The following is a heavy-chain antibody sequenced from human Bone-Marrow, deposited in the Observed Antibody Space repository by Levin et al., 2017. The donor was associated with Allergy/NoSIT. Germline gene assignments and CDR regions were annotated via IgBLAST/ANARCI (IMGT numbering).Heavy chain of an antibody. CDR2: VYHSGST. Sequence: SQTLSLTCSVSGGSISSYYWSWIRQSPGKGLEWIGHVYHSGSTTYNPSFKGRVTISADMSENQFSLTLTSVTAADTAVYYCATTMVRGDKYDYWGQGTLVIVSA. V-gene: IGHV4-59*01. CDR1: GGSISSYY. CDR3: ATTMVRGDKYDY. J-gene: IGHJ4*02. D-gene: IGHD3-10*01.